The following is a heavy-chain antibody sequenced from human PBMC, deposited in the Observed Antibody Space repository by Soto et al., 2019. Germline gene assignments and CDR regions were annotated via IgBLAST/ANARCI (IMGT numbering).Heavy chain of an antibody. CDR2: ISYDGSNK. J-gene: IGHJ6*02. CDR3: AKEGGYYGSGSYSVGENYYGMDV. Sequence: QVQLVESGGGVVQPGRSLRLSCAASGFTFSSYGMHWVRQAPGKGLEWVAVISYDGSNKYYADSVKGRFTISRDNSKNTLYLQMNSLSAEDTAMYYCAKEGGYYGSGSYSVGENYYGMDVWGQGTTVTVSS. D-gene: IGHD3-10*01. V-gene: IGHV3-30*18. CDR1: GFTFSSYG.